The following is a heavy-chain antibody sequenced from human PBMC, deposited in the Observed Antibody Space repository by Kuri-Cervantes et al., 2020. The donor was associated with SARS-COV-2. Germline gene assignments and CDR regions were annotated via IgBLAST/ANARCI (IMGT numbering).Heavy chain of an antibody. CDR1: GGTFSSYA. J-gene: IGHJ6*03. V-gene: IGHV1-69*05. D-gene: IGHD6-13*01. CDR3: ASTPTLDSSLSNYYYYMDV. CDR2: IIPIFGTA. Sequence: SVKVSCKASGGTFSSYAISWVRQAPGQELEWMGGIIPIFGTANYAQKFQGRVTITTDESTSTAYMELSSLRSEDTAVYYCASTPTLDSSLSNYYYYMDVWGKGTTVTVSS.